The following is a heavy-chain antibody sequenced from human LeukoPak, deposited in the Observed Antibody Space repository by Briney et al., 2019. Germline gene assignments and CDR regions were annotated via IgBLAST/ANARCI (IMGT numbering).Heavy chain of an antibody. Sequence: PGRSLRLSCAASGFTFDDYAMHWVRQAPGKGLEWVSGISWNSGSIGYADSVKGRFTISRDNAKNSLYLQMNSLRAEDTAVYYCARLLYGSGSYYRAPHAFDIWGQGTMVTVSS. D-gene: IGHD3-10*01. CDR3: ARLLYGSGSYYRAPHAFDI. CDR2: ISWNSGSI. J-gene: IGHJ3*02. V-gene: IGHV3-9*01. CDR1: GFTFDDYA.